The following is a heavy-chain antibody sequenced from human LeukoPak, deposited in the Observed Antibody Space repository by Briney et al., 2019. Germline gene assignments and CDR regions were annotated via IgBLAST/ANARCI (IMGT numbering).Heavy chain of an antibody. CDR3: ARSVPYGTTWYGRSDC. Sequence: GGSLRLSCAASGFTFSSYWMSWVRQAPGKGLEWVANIRHDGSTKYYVDSVKGRFTISRDNAMNSLYLQMDSLRVEDTAIYYCARSVPYGTTWYGRSDCWGQGTQVTVSS. D-gene: IGHD6-13*01. CDR1: GFTFSSYW. V-gene: IGHV3-7*03. J-gene: IGHJ4*02. CDR2: IRHDGSTK.